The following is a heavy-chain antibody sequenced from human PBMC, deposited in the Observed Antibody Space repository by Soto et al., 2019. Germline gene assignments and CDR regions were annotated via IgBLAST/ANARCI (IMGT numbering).Heavy chain of an antibody. D-gene: IGHD3-10*01. V-gene: IGHV4-39*01. CDR2: IYYSGST. Sequence: QLQLQESGPGLVKPSETLSLTCTVSGGSISSSSYYWGWIRQPPGKGLEWIGSIYYSGSTYYNPSPKSRVTISVETSKNQFSLQLSSVTAADTAVYYCATTYYFGSGSAYWGQGTLVTVSS. J-gene: IGHJ4*02. CDR1: GGSISSSSYY. CDR3: ATTYYFGSGSAY.